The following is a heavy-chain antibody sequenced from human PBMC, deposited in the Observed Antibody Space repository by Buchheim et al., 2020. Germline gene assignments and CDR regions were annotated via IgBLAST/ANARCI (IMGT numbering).Heavy chain of an antibody. CDR1: GYTFSSYW. J-gene: IGHJ4*02. CDR3: ARREYDSGFSTYDSGGYHYYFDY. CDR2: IYPGDSTL. V-gene: IGHV5-51*01. Sequence: EVQLVQSGAELRKPGESLKISCQGFGYTFSSYWIGWVRQMPGKGLEWMGIIYPGDSTLKYSPSFQGQVTISADKSINTAYLQWSDLTTSDTAMYYCARREYDSGFSTYDSGGYHYYFDYWGQGTL. D-gene: IGHD3-22*01.